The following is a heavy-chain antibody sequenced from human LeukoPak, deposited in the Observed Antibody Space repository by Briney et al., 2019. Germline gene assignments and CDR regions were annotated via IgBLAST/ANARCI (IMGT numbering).Heavy chain of an antibody. CDR1: GYTFTGYY. D-gene: IGHD1-26*01. J-gene: IGHJ4*02. V-gene: IGHV1-2*02. Sequence: ASVKVSCKASGYTFTGYYMHWVRQAPGQRLECMACINPSSGSTNYAQKFQGRVTMTKDTSISTDYMELSRLRSDATAVYYCGSGSSPVYYFDYWGQGTLVTVSS. CDR3: GSGSSPVYYFDY. CDR2: INPSSGST.